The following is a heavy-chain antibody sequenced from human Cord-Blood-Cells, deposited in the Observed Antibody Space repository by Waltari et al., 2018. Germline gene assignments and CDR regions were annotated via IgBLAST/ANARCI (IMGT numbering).Heavy chain of an antibody. CDR3: ARDRVGADAFDI. J-gene: IGHJ3*02. CDR1: GFTFSSYW. D-gene: IGHD1-26*01. CDR2: IKQDGSEK. Sequence: EVQLVESGGGLVQPGGSLRLSCAASGFTFSSYWMSWVRQAPGKGLGWVANIKQDGSEKDYVDSVKGRFTISRDNAKNSLYLQMNSLRAEDTAVYYCARDRVGADAFDIWGQGTMVTVSS. V-gene: IGHV3-7*01.